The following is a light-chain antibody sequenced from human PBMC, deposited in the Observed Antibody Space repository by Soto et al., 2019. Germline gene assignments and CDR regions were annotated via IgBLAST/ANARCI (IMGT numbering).Light chain of an antibody. Sequence: DLQMTQSPSSLSASVGDTVTITCRASQGINDFLAWFQQKPGKAPKSLISAASSLQSGVPSKFSGSGSDRDFTLTISSLQPEDSATYYCQQYHSYPVTFGGGTKVEIK. CDR2: AAS. CDR1: QGINDF. V-gene: IGKV1-16*02. CDR3: QQYHSYPVT. J-gene: IGKJ4*01.